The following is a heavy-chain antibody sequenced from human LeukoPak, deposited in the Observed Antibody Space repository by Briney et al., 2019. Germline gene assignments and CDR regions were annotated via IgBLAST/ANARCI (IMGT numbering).Heavy chain of an antibody. D-gene: IGHD3-9*01. CDR2: ISYDGSNK. Sequence: GRSLRLSCAASGFTFSSYGMHWVRQAPGKGLEWVAVISYDGSNKYYADSVKGRFTISRDNSKNTLYLQMNSLRAEDTAVYYCAKDSRPLRYFNGLSDWGQGTLVTVSS. CDR3: AKDSRPLRYFNGLSD. CDR1: GFTFSSYG. J-gene: IGHJ4*02. V-gene: IGHV3-30*18.